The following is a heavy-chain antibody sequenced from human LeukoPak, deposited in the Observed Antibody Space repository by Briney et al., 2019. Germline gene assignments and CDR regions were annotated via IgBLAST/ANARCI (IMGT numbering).Heavy chain of an antibody. D-gene: IGHD3-16*01. J-gene: IGHJ4*02. Sequence: SETLSLTCTVSGGSMNNYYWSWMWQPPGKGLEYIADIYYSGSANYNSYLKSRVSISVDTSKNQFSLTMNSVTAADTAVFYCARWGVSFGGRNYPDYWGQGKLVTVSS. CDR3: ARWGVSFGGRNYPDY. V-gene: IGHV4-59*01. CDR1: GGSMNNYY. CDR2: IYYSGSA.